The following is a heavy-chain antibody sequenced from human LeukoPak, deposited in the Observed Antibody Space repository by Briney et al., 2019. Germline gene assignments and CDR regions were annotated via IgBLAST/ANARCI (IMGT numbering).Heavy chain of an antibody. J-gene: IGHJ2*01. CDR2: IDSGSSTI. Sequence: GGSLRLSCAAPGFIFGAYSMNWVRQAPGKGLEWISYIDSGSSTIYYADSVKGRFTISRDNAKKSLYLQMNSLRAEDTAVYYCARAPVIVMHDWYFDLWGRGTLVAVSS. CDR1: GFIFGAYS. D-gene: IGHD3-22*01. CDR3: ARAPVIVMHDWYFDL. V-gene: IGHV3-48*04.